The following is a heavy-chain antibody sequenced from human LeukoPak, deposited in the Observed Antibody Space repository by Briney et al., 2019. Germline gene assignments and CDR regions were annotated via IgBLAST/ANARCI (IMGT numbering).Heavy chain of an antibody. CDR2: INPSSGGT. V-gene: IGHV1-2*02. D-gene: IGHD3-22*01. CDR3: ARDYDSSGYQPPDY. J-gene: IGHJ4*02. CDR1: GYTFIGYY. Sequence: ASVKVSCKASGYTFIGYYMHWVRQAPGQGLEWMGWINPSSGGTNYAQKFQGRVTMTRDTSIGTAYMELSRLISDDTAVYYCARDYDSSGYQPPDYWGQGTLITVSS.